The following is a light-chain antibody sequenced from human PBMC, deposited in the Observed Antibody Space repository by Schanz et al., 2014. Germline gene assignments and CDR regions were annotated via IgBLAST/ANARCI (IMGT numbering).Light chain of an antibody. J-gene: IGLJ3*02. V-gene: IGLV2-8*01. CDR3: SSYAGSNNLV. CDR2: EVS. Sequence: QSALTQPASVSGSPGQSITISCTGTSSDVGGYNYVSWYQQHPGKAPKLMIYEVSKRPSGVPDRFSGSKSGNTASLTVSGLQAEYENDDYCSSYAGSNNLVFGGGTKLTVL. CDR1: SSDVGGYNY.